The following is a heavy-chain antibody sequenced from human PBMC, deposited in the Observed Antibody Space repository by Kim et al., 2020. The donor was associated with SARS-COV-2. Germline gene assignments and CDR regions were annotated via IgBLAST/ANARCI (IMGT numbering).Heavy chain of an antibody. CDR2: IYHSGST. CDR1: GGSISSGGYS. V-gene: IGHV4-30-2*01. Sequence: SETLSLTCAVSGGSISSGGYSWSWIRQPPGKGLEWIGYIYHSGSTYYNPSLKSRVTISVDRSKNQFSLKLSSVTAADTAVYYCARGYSSSSWFDPWGQGT. J-gene: IGHJ5*02. CDR3: ARGYSSSSWFDP. D-gene: IGHD6-6*01.